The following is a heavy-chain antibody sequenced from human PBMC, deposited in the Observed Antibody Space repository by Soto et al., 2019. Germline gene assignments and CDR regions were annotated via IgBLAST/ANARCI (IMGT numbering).Heavy chain of an antibody. CDR3: ARRGEAYYYYYMDV. CDR1: GGSISSSTHY. CDR2: IYYSGIT. V-gene: IGHV4-39*01. J-gene: IGHJ6*03. Sequence: SETLSLTCTVSGGSISSSTHYWGRIRQPPGKGLEWIGSIYYSGITYYNPSLESRVTLSVDTSKNQFSLKLSSVTAADTAVYYCARRGEAYYYYYMDVWGKGTTVTVSS.